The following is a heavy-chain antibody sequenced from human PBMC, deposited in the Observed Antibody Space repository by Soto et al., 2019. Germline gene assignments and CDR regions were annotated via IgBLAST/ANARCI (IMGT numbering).Heavy chain of an antibody. Sequence: QVQLQQWGAGLLKPSETLSLTCAVYGGSFSGYYWSWIRQPPGKGLEWIGEINHSGSTNYNPSLRGRITISVDTSKHQFSQKLSSVTAADTAVYYCARGPYDILTGYFYWGQGTLVTVSS. CDR1: GGSFSGYY. CDR3: ARGPYDILTGYFY. J-gene: IGHJ4*02. V-gene: IGHV4-34*01. D-gene: IGHD3-9*01. CDR2: INHSGST.